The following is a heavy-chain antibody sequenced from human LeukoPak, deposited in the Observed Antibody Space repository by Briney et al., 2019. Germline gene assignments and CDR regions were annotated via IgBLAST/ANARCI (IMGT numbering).Heavy chain of an antibody. J-gene: IGHJ4*02. CDR1: GYTFTSNY. CDR2: IYPRDGST. Sequence: VASVKVSCKASGYTFTSNYIHWVRQAPGQGLEWMEMIYPRDGSTSYAQKFQGRVTVTRDTSTSTVHMELSGLRSEDTAVYYCARDQEGFDYWGQGTLVTVSS. CDR3: ARDQEGFDY. V-gene: IGHV1-46*01.